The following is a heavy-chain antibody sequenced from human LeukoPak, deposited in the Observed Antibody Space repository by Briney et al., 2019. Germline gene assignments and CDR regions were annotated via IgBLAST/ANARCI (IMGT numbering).Heavy chain of an antibody. J-gene: IGHJ3*02. CDR2: IIPVFGTT. V-gene: IGHV1-69*06. D-gene: IGHD3-10*01. Sequence: SVKVSCKASGGTLSNNVVSWVRQAPGQGLEWMGDIIPVFGTTNYAQKFQGRVTISADRSTSTAYMEVSSLKSEDTAVYYCATKNFGDLYRHDDPSNMWGQGTTVTVSS. CDR1: GGTLSNNV. CDR3: ATKNFGDLYRHDDPSNM.